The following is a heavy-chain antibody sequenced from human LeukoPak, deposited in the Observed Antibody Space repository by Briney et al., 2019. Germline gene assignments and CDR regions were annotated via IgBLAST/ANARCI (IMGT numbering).Heavy chain of an antibody. CDR3: ARLGYSSGWYEIDY. J-gene: IGHJ4*02. D-gene: IGHD6-19*01. CDR2: IYYSGST. V-gene: IGHV4-39*01. Sequence: SETLSLTCTVSGGSISSSSYYWGWIRQPPGKGLEWIGSIYYSGSTYHNPSLKSRVTISVDTSKKQFTLKLNSVTAADTAVYYCARLGYSSGWYEIDYWGQGTLVTVSS. CDR1: GGSISSSSYY.